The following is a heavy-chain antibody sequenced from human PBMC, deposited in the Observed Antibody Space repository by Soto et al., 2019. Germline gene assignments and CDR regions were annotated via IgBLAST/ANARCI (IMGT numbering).Heavy chain of an antibody. CDR3: SRAPFDSSGYFAY. CDR1: GFTFSRYS. V-gene: IGHV3-30-3*01. CDR2: ISYDETNE. Sequence: PGGSLRLSCAASGFTFSRYSMHWVRQDPGKGLEWVAAISYDETNESYADSVKGRFTISRDISKNTMFLQMSSLRPEDTAVYFCSRAPFDSSGYFAYWGQGTLVTVSS. J-gene: IGHJ4*02. D-gene: IGHD3-22*01.